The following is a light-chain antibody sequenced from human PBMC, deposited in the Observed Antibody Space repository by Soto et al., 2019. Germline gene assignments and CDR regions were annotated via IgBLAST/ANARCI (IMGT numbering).Light chain of an antibody. J-gene: IGKJ1*01. Sequence: DIVLTQSPGTLSLSPGERATLSCRASQSVSNTYLAWYQQKPGQAPRLLIYGASTRATGIPARFSGSGSGTEFTLTISSLQSEDSEVYYCQQYNNWPRTFGQGTKADIK. CDR3: QQYNNWPRT. V-gene: IGKV3-15*01. CDR1: QSVSNTY. CDR2: GAS.